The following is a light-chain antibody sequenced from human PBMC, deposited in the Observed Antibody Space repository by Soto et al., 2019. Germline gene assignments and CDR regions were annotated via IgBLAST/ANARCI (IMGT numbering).Light chain of an antibody. Sequence: QSELTQPASGTGSPVQWITISCTGTSSDVGAYDLVSWYQQHPDKAPKLMIYEGSKRPSGVSNRFSGSKSGNTASLTISGLQAEDEADYYCCSYAGSSTFVFGTGTKVTVL. V-gene: IGLV2-23*01. CDR1: SSDVGAYDL. CDR2: EGS. J-gene: IGLJ1*01. CDR3: CSYAGSSTFV.